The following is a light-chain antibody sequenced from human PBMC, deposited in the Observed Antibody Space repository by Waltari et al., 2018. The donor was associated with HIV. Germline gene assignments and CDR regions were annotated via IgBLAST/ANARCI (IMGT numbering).Light chain of an antibody. Sequence: QLVLTQSPSASASLGASVKPTCTLSSGHSRHDIAWHQFQPEKGPRYLMKVNSDGSHSKGDGIPDRFSGSSSGAERYLTISSLQSEDEADYYCQTWENGPKVFGGGTKLAVL. CDR1: SGHSRHD. CDR2: VNSDGSH. CDR3: QTWENGPKV. J-gene: IGLJ3*02. V-gene: IGLV4-69*01.